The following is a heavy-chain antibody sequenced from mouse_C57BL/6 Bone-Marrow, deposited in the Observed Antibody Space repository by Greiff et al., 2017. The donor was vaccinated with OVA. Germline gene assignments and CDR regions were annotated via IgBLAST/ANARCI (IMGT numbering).Heavy chain of an antibody. D-gene: IGHD4-1*01. V-gene: IGHV5-6*01. CDR3: ARQGLGRFDY. J-gene: IGHJ2*01. Sequence: EVKLVESGGDLVKPGGSLKLSCAASGFTFSSYGMSWVRQTPDKRLEWVATISRGGSYTYYTDSVKGRFTIARDNAKNTLYLQMSSLKSEDTAMYYCARQGLGRFDYWGQGTTLTVSS. CDR2: ISRGGSYT. CDR1: GFTFSSYG.